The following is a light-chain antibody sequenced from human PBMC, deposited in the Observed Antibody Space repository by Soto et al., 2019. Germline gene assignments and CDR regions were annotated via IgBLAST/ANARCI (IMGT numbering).Light chain of an antibody. CDR2: SNN. J-gene: IGLJ1*01. Sequence: QSVLTQPPSASGTPGQRVTISCSGSSSNIGSNTVNWYQQLPGTAPKLLIYSNNQRPSGVPDRFSGSKSGTSASLAISGLQSEDEADYYCEEWDDSLNGLLYVFGTGTKLTVL. CDR1: SSNIGSNT. V-gene: IGLV1-44*01. CDR3: EEWDDSLNGLLYV.